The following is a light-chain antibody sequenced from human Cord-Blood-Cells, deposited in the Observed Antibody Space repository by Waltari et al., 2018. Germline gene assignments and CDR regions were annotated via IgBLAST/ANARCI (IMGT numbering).Light chain of an antibody. CDR2: GAS. Sequence: EIVMTQSPATLSVSPGERATLSCRASQSVSSNLAWYQQKPGQAPRHLIYGASTRATGIPARFSGIASVTEFSLTISILQSEDFAVYYCQQYNNWPLYTFGQGTKLEIK. J-gene: IGKJ2*01. CDR1: QSVSSN. V-gene: IGKV3-15*01. CDR3: QQYNNWPLYT.